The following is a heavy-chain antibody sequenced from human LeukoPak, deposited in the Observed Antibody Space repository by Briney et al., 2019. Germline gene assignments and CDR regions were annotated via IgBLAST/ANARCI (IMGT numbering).Heavy chain of an antibody. J-gene: IGHJ4*02. V-gene: IGHV1-18*04. CDR2: ISAYNGNT. D-gene: IGHD3-9*01. CDR3: ARWVVRYFDWSYYFDY. Sequence: ASVKLSCKASGYTFTSYGISWVRQAPGQGLEWMGWISAYNGNTNYAQKLQGRVTMTTDTSTSTAYMELRSLRSDDTAVYYCARWVVRYFDWSYYFDYWGQGTLVTVSS. CDR1: GYTFTSYG.